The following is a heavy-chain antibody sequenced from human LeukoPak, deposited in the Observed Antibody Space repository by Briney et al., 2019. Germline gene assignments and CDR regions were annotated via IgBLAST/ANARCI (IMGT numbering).Heavy chain of an antibody. J-gene: IGHJ4*02. CDR1: GGSIRYYY. Sequence: SETLSLTCTVSGGSIRYYYWSWIRQSPGKGLEWIGYIYYNGSTNYNPSLKSRVTISVDMSKDQFSLKMSSVTAADTAVYYCARKGGFFDYWGQGRLVTVSS. D-gene: IGHD5-12*01. CDR2: IYYNGST. V-gene: IGHV4-59*01. CDR3: ARKGGFFDY.